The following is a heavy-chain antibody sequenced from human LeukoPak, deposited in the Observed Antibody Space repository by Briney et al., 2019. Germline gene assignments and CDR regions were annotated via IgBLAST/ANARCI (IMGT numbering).Heavy chain of an antibody. CDR2: IYYSGST. D-gene: IGHD4-17*01. V-gene: IGHV4-39*02. J-gene: IGHJ4*02. CDR3: ATESHGADEFDY. Sequence: KPSETLSLTCTVSGGSISSSSYYWGWIRQPPGKGLEWIGSIYYSGSTYYNPSLKSRVTISVDTSKNQFSLKLSSVTAADTAVYYCATESHGADEFDYWGQGTLVTVSS. CDR1: GGSISSSSYY.